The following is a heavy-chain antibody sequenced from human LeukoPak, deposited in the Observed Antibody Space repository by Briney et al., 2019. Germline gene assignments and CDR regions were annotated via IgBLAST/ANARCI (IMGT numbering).Heavy chain of an antibody. CDR1: GFTFSRYS. Sequence: GGSLRLSCAVSGFTFSRYSMNWVRQAPGKGLEWVSVISGGSTSTFYADSVKGRFTISRDNAKNSLYLQMDSLRAEDTAVYYCASDTPSLSTNGMDGWGQGTTVTVSS. D-gene: IGHD3-3*02. V-gene: IGHV3-21*01. J-gene: IGHJ6*02. CDR2: ISGGSTST. CDR3: ASDTPSLSTNGMDG.